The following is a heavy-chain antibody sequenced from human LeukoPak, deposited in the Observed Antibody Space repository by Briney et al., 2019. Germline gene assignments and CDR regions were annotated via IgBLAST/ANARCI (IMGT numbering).Heavy chain of an antibody. J-gene: IGHJ4*02. D-gene: IGHD4-17*01. Sequence: SETLSLTCTVSGGSISSYYWSWIRQPPGKGLEWIGYIYYSGCTNYNPSLKSRVTISVDTSKNQFSLKLSSVTAADTAVYYCARHPGYGDYQIDYWGQGTLVTVSS. CDR1: GGSISSYY. CDR3: ARHPGYGDYQIDY. V-gene: IGHV4-59*08. CDR2: IYYSGCT.